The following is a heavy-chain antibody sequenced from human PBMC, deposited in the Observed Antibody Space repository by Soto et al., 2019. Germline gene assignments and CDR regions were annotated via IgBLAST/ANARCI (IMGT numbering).Heavy chain of an antibody. CDR3: ARQVATGFGY. V-gene: IGHV4-39*01. CDR1: GGSINGNNYY. Sequence: SETLSLTCSVSGGSINGNNYYWGWIRQPPGKGLDWIGSINYSGSTHYNPSLKSRITISVDPSKNQFSLRLSSVTAADTAVYYCARQVATGFGYWGQGTLVTVSS. D-gene: IGHD1-1*01. J-gene: IGHJ4*02. CDR2: INYSGST.